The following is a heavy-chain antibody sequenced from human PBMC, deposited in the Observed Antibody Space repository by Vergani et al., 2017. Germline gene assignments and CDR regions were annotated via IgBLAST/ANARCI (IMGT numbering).Heavy chain of an antibody. D-gene: IGHD3-22*01. CDR3: TKGLGXTGYHHYYPYFGF. CDR2: ISYDESDK. CDR1: GFPFSSYG. Sequence: QVHLAESGGGVVQPGTSLRLSCAASGFPFSSYGMHWVRQAPGKGLEWVSLISYDESDKFYTESVRGLFTLSRDNAKNTVYLQMDSLTIEDTAVYFCTKGLGXTGYHHYYPYFGFWGPGTLVTVSS. J-gene: IGHJ4*03. V-gene: IGHV3-30*18.